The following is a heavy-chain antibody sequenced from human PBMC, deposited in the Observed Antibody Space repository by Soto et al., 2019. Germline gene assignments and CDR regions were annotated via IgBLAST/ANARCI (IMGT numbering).Heavy chain of an antibody. D-gene: IGHD3-22*01. CDR1: GFTFSSYS. V-gene: IGHV3-21*01. J-gene: IGHJ6*02. Sequence: GGSLRLSCAASGFTFSSYSLNWVRQAPGKGLEWVSSISSSSSYIYYADSVKGRFTISRDNAKNSLYLQMNSLRAEDTAVFYCARTLGSYYYDSRHYGMDVWGQGTTVTVSS. CDR3: ARTLGSYYYDSRHYGMDV. CDR2: ISSSSSYI.